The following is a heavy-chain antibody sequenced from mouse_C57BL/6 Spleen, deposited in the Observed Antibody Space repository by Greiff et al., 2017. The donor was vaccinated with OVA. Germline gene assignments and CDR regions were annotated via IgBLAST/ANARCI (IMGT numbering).Heavy chain of an antibody. CDR1: GYAFSSYW. D-gene: IGHD1-1*01. V-gene: IGHV1-80*01. Sequence: VMLVESGAELVKPGASVKISCKASGYAFSSYWMNWVKQRPGKGLEWIGQIYPGDGDTNYNGKFKGKATLTADKSSSTAYMQLSSLTSEDSAVYFCARVTTGRATGYFDVWGTGTTVTVSS. CDR3: ARVTTGRATGYFDV. J-gene: IGHJ1*03. CDR2: IYPGDGDT.